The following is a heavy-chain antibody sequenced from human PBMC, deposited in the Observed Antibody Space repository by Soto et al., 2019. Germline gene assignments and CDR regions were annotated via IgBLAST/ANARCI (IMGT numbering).Heavy chain of an antibody. CDR1: GFTFSSYE. J-gene: IGHJ6*02. D-gene: IGHD3-22*01. CDR3: VRDLAYDSSGYYYEAPYGMDV. Sequence: GGSLRLSCAASGFTFSSYEMNWVRQAPGKGLEWVSYISSSGSTIYYADSVKGRFTISRDNAKNSLYLQMNSLRAEDTAVYYCVRDLAYDSSGYYYEAPYGMDVWGQGTTVTVSS. V-gene: IGHV3-48*03. CDR2: ISSSGSTI.